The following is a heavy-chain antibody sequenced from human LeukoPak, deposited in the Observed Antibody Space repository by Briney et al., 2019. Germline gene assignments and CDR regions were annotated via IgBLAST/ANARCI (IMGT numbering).Heavy chain of an antibody. V-gene: IGHV3-23*01. CDR1: GFTFSSYA. D-gene: IGHD2-2*01. J-gene: IGHJ4*02. Sequence: GGSLRLSCAASGFTFSSYAMSWVRQAPAKGLEWVSAISGSGGSTYYADSVKGRFTISRDNSKNTLYLQMNSLRAEDTAVYYCAKDPPVVPAATEDYWGQGTLVTVSS. CDR3: AKDPPVVPAATEDY. CDR2: ISGSGGST.